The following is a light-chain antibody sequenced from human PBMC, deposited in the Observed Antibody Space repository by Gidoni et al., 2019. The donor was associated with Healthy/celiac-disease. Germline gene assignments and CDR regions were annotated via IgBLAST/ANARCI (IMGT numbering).Light chain of an antibody. CDR2: GAS. CDR1: PSVSSSY. CDR3: QQYGSSPPIT. Sequence: IALTTPPCTLSVSPGERATLSCRASPSVSSSYLACYQQKPGQAPRLLIYGASSRATGSPDRFSGSGSGTDFTLTISRLEPEDFAVYYCQQYGSSPPITFGQGTRLEIK. V-gene: IGKV3-20*01. J-gene: IGKJ5*01.